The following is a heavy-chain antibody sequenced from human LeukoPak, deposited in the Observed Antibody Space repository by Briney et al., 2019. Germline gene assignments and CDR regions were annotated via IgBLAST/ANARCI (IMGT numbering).Heavy chain of an antibody. Sequence: ASVKVSCKASGYTFTSYYMHWVRQAPGQGLEWMGIINPSGGSTSYAQKFQGRVTMTRDTSASTVYMELSSLRSEDTAVYYCARDSEVRGPFDYWGQGTLVTVSS. CDR2: INPSGGST. CDR1: GYTFTSYY. J-gene: IGHJ4*02. CDR3: ARDSEVRGPFDY. D-gene: IGHD3-10*01. V-gene: IGHV1-46*01.